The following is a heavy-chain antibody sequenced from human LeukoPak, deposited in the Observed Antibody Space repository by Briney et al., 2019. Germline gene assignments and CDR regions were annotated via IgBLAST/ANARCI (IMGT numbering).Heavy chain of an antibody. Sequence: GRSLRLSCAASGCTFSSYGMHWVRQAPGKGLEWVAVIWYDGSNKYYADSVKGRFTISRDNSKNTLYLQMNSLRAEDTAVYYCARETTAHPGSFDYWGQGTLVTVSS. CDR2: IWYDGSNK. V-gene: IGHV3-33*01. CDR3: ARETTAHPGSFDY. J-gene: IGHJ4*02. CDR1: GCTFSSYG. D-gene: IGHD1-14*01.